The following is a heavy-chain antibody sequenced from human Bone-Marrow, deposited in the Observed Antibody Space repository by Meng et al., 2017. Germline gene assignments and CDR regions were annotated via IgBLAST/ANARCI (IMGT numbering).Heavy chain of an antibody. D-gene: IGHD3-16*01. Sequence: SSVKVSCKASGYTFTGYYMHWVRQAPGQGLEWMGGIIPLSGTADYTQRFQGRVTFTADKSTNTAYMELRSLKSDDTAVYCCARGGRNYAEPLDYWGQGTLVTVSS. CDR2: IIPLSGTA. J-gene: IGHJ4*02. CDR1: GYTFTGYY. V-gene: IGHV1-69*06. CDR3: ARGGRNYAEPLDY.